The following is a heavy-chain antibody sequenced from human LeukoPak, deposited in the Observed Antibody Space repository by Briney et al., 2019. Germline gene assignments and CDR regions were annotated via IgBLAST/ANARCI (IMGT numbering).Heavy chain of an antibody. V-gene: IGHV3-7*01. Sequence: PGGSLRLSCAASGFTFSSYWMSWVRQAPGKGLEWVANIKQDGSEKYYVDSVKGRFTISRDNAKNSLYLQMNSLRAEDTAVYYCARIERKLWLRVYYFDYWGQGTLVTVSS. CDR1: GFTFSSYW. D-gene: IGHD5-18*01. CDR3: ARIERKLWLRVYYFDY. J-gene: IGHJ4*02. CDR2: IKQDGSEK.